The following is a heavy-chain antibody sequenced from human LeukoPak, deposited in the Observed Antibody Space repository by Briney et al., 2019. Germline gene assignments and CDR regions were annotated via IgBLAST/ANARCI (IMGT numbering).Heavy chain of an antibody. CDR2: ISGSGGST. Sequence: GGSLRLSCAASGVTLSSYAMSWVRQAPGKGLGWVSAISGSGGSTYYADSVKGRFTISRDNSKNTLYLQMNSLRAEDTAVYYCANRNSSGPTYWGQGTLVTVSS. J-gene: IGHJ4*02. CDR1: GVTLSSYA. V-gene: IGHV3-23*01. D-gene: IGHD6-19*01. CDR3: ANRNSSGPTY.